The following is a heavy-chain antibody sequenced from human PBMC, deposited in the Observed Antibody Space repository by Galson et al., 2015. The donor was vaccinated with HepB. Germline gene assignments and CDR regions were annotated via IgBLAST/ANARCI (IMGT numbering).Heavy chain of an antibody. CDR3: CKEAWYPPDY. CDR1: GFSFSDYG. J-gene: IGHJ4*02. Sequence: SLRLSCAASGFSFSDYGMSWVRQAPGKGPEWVSSISGSGNNIYYADSVKGRFTVSRDNSKNTLYLQMTSLRVEDAAFYYCCKEAWYPPDYWGQGTLVTVSA. D-gene: IGHD6-13*01. CDR2: ISGSGNNI. V-gene: IGHV3-23*01.